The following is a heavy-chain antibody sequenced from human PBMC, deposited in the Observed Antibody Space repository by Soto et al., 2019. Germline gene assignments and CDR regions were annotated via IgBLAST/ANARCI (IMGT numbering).Heavy chain of an antibody. D-gene: IGHD6-19*01. CDR1: GFSFSTYA. CDR3: AKYFRRQWLARDAFDI. CDR2: IGYNGGDT. Sequence: GGSLRLSCEASGFSFSTYAMTWVRQAPGKGLEWISGIGYNGGDTFYTDSVKGRFTISRDNSKNTLYLHMNSLSAEDTAVYYCAKYFRRQWLARDAFDIWXQGTMVTVSS. J-gene: IGHJ3*02. V-gene: IGHV3-23*01.